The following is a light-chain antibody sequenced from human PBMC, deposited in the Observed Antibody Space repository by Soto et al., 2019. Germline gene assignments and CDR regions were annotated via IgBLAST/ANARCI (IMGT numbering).Light chain of an antibody. V-gene: IGKV3-20*01. CDR1: QSVSNNY. CDR2: GSS. J-gene: IGKJ2*01. Sequence: EVVLTQSPGTLSLSPGERATLSCRASQSVSNNYFAWYQQKPGQAPRLLIFGSSDRATGIPDRFSGSGSGTDFTLTISRLEPEDLVVYYCQQYGSSPPYTFGQGTKLEIK. CDR3: QQYGSSPPYT.